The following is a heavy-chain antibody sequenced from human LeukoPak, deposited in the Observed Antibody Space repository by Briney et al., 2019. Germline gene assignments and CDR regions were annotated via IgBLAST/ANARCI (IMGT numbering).Heavy chain of an antibody. Sequence: ASVKVSCKASGYTFTSYDINWVRQPPGQGLEWMGWMNPNSGNTGYAQKFQGRVTMTRNTSISTAYMELSSLRSEDTAVYYCARSGGYRGYWFDPWGQGTLVTVSS. J-gene: IGHJ5*02. V-gene: IGHV1-8*01. D-gene: IGHD3-22*01. CDR2: MNPNSGNT. CDR3: ARSGGYRGYWFDP. CDR1: GYTFTSYD.